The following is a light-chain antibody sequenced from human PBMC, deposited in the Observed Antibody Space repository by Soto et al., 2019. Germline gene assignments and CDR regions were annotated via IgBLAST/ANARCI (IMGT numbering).Light chain of an antibody. CDR3: QQYDNWPIT. CDR1: QSVTSNY. J-gene: IGKJ5*01. V-gene: IGKV3-20*01. CDR2: GVS. Sequence: EIVLTQSPGTLSLSPGKRATLSCRASQSVTSNYLAWYQQKPGQAPRLLIYGVSSRATGIPDRFSGSGSGTDFTLTISSLQSEDFAVYYCQQYDNWPITFGQGTRLEIK.